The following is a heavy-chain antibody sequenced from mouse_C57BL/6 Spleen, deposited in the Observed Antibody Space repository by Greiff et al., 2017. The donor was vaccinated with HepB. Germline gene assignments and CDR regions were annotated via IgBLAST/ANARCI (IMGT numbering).Heavy chain of an antibody. CDR3: ARSGSSGYVRYFDV. CDR2: IDPSDSYT. CDR1: GYTFTSYW. Sequence: QVQLQQPGAELVRPGTSVKLSCKASGYTFTSYWMHWVKQRPGQGLEWIGVIDPSDSYTNYNQKFKGKATLTVDTSSSTAYMQLSSLTSEDSAVYDCARSGSSGYVRYFDVWGTGTTVTVSS. V-gene: IGHV1-59*01. D-gene: IGHD3-2*02. J-gene: IGHJ1*03.